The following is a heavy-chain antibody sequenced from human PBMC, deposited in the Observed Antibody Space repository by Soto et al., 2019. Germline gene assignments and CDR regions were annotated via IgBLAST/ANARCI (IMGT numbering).Heavy chain of an antibody. Sequence: ASVKVSCKASGGTFSSYAISWVRQAPGQGLEWMGGIIPIFGTANYAQKFQGRVTITADESTSTAYMELSSLRSEDTAVYYCARDQGGYCSSTSCYIRPRTENYYYYYGMDVWGQGTTVTVSS. D-gene: IGHD2-2*02. CDR1: GGTFSSYA. CDR3: ARDQGGYCSSTSCYIRPRTENYYYYYGMDV. J-gene: IGHJ6*02. CDR2: IIPIFGTA. V-gene: IGHV1-69*13.